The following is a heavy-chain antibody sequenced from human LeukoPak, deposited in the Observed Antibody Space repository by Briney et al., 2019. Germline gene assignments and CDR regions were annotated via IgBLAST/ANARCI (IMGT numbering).Heavy chain of an antibody. J-gene: IGHJ4*02. V-gene: IGHV4-59*01. CDR2: IYYSGST. Sequence: SETLSLTCTVSGGSISSYYWSWIRQPPGKGLEWIGYIYYSGSTNYNPSLKSRVTISVDTSKNQFSLKLSSVTAADTAVYYCARGHRDFWSGYTALTDYFDYWGQGTLVTVSS. CDR3: ARGHRDFWSGYTALTDYFDY. CDR1: GGSISSYY. D-gene: IGHD3-3*01.